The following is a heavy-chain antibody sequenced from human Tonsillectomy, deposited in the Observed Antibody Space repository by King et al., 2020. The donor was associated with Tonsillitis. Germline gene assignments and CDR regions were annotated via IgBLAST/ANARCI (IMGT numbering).Heavy chain of an antibody. D-gene: IGHD3-3*01. CDR3: ARVAHDYYDFWRFDY. CDR1: GFTVSSNY. Sequence: VQLVESGGGLIQPGGSLRLSCAASGFTVSSNYIIWVRQAPGKGLEWVSLIYTGGSTYYADSVRGRFTISRDNSKNTLYLQMNSLRAEDTAMYFCARVAHDYYDFWRFDYWGQGTLVTVSS. V-gene: IGHV3-53*01. J-gene: IGHJ4*02. CDR2: IYTGGST.